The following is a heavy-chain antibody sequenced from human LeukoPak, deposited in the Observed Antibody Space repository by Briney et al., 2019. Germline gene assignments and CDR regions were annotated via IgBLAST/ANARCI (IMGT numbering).Heavy chain of an antibody. D-gene: IGHD3-10*01. V-gene: IGHV1-2*02. CDR2: INPNSGGT. Sequence: GASVKVSCKASGYTFTSYGISWVRQAPGQGLEWMGWINPNSGGTNYAQKFQGRVTMTRDTSISTAYMELSRLRSDDTAVYYCAREDGGSGSPGGAFDIWGQGTMVTVSS. J-gene: IGHJ3*02. CDR1: GYTFTSYG. CDR3: AREDGGSGSPGGAFDI.